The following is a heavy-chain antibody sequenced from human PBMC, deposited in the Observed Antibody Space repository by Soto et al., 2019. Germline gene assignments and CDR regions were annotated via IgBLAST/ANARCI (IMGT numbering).Heavy chain of an antibody. J-gene: IGHJ3*02. V-gene: IGHV4-59*08. CDR3: ARAYYDFWSGYYRIDAFDI. CDR2: IYYSGST. D-gene: IGHD3-3*01. CDR1: GGSISSYY. Sequence: QVQLQESGPGLVKPSETLSLTCTVSGGSISSYYWSWIRQPPGKGLEWIGYIYYSGSTNYNPSLKSRVTISVDTSKNQFSLKLSSVTAADTAVYYCARAYYDFWSGYYRIDAFDIWGQGTMVTVSS.